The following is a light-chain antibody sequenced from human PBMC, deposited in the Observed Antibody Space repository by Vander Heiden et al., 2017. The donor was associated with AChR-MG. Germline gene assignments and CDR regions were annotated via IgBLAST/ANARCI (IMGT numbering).Light chain of an antibody. J-gene: IGLJ2*01. Sequence: SYELPQPPSVSVSPGQTARITCSGDTLPRQYAYWYQQKPGQAPVLMIYEDNERPSGIPERFSGSSSGTTVTLTISGVQAEDEADYYCQSADSSGTSNVLFGGGTKLTVL. CDR2: EDN. CDR3: QSADSSGTSNVL. V-gene: IGLV3-25*03. CDR1: TLPRQY.